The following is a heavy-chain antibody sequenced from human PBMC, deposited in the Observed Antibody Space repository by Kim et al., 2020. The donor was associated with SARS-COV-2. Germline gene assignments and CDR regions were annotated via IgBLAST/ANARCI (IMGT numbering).Heavy chain of an antibody. D-gene: IGHD3-10*01. J-gene: IGHJ3*02. CDR3: ARDSMVRGVINI. Sequence: YNPSLKSRVTISVDTSKNQFSLKLGSVTAADTAVYYCARDSMVRGVINIWGQGTMVTVSS. V-gene: IGHV4-39*07.